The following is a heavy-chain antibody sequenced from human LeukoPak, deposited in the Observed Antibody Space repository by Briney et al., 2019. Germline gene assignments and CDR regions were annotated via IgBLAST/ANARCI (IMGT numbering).Heavy chain of an antibody. CDR1: GGSISSYY. CDR3: ARSYYGSGSAGYYYYYMDV. CDR2: IYTSGST. V-gene: IGHV4-4*07. Sequence: SETLSLTCTVSGGSISSYYWGWIRQPAGKGLEWIGRIYTSGSTNYNPSLKSRVTMSVDTSKNQFSLKLSSVTAADTAVYYCARSYYGSGSAGYYYYYMDVWGKGTTVTIS. J-gene: IGHJ6*03. D-gene: IGHD3-10*01.